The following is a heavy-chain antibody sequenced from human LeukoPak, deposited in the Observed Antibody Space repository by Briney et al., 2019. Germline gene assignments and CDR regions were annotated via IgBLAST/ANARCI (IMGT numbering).Heavy chain of an antibody. CDR2: LFTGGGCT. CDR1: GFTFNNYL. Sequence: PGGSLRLSCAASGFTFNNYLMSWVRQAPGKGLEWVSVLFTGGGCTLYADSVKGRFTISGDTSRTTLYLQMNGLRAEDTAVYYCAKECDYSPGHKFDLWGQGTLVTVSS. V-gene: IGHV3-23*01. J-gene: IGHJ4*02. D-gene: IGHD3-10*01. CDR3: AKECDYSPGHKFDL.